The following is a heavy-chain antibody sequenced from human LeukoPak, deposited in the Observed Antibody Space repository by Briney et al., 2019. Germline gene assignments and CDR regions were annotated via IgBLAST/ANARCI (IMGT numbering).Heavy chain of an antibody. Sequence: PSETLSLTCTVSGGSISSGGYYWSWIRQHPGKGLEWIGYIYYSGSTYYNPSLKSRVTISVDTSKNQSSLKLSSVTAADTAVYYCARDRDYYGSGSYFDPWGQGTLVTVSS. V-gene: IGHV4-31*03. CDR3: ARDRDYYGSGSYFDP. CDR2: IYYSGST. J-gene: IGHJ5*02. CDR1: GGSISSGGYY. D-gene: IGHD3-10*01.